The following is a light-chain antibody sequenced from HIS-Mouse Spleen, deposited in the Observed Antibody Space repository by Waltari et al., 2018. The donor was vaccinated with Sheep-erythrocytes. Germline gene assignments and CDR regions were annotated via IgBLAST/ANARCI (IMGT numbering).Light chain of an antibody. Sequence: QSALTQPRSVSGSPGQSVTISCTGTSSDVGGYNYVPWYQQHPGKAPKLMIYDVSKLPSGVPGRFSGSKSGNTASLTISGLQAEDEADYYCCSYAGSYNHVFATGTKVTVL. CDR2: DVS. CDR1: SSDVGGYNY. CDR3: CSYAGSYNHV. V-gene: IGLV2-11*01. J-gene: IGLJ1*01.